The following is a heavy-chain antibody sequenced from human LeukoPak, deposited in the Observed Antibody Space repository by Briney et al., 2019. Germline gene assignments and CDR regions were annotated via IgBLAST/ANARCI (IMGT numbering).Heavy chain of an antibody. D-gene: IGHD3-9*01. CDR1: GYTFTDCY. CDR2: INPNTGGT. CDR3: ARKGGAVLTGYHY. Sequence: GASVKVSCKPSGYTFTDCYIHWVRQAPGQGLEWMGWINPNTGGTSYAQRFQGRVTMTRDTSTSTAYMELSSLRSDDTAVFYCARKGGAVLTGYHYWGQGTLVTVSS. V-gene: IGHV1-2*02. J-gene: IGHJ4*02.